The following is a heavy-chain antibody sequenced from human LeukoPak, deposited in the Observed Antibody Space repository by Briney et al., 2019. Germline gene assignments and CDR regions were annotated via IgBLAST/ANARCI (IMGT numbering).Heavy chain of an antibody. D-gene: IGHD3-10*01. CDR1: GFTFGSYS. CDR2: ISSTSRYI. J-gene: IGHJ4*02. CDR3: ARCYASGSYGIDY. V-gene: IGHV3-21*01. Sequence: PGGSLTLSCATSGFTFGSYSMNWVRLVPGKGLQWVSSISSTSRYIYYADSVKGRFTVSRDNAKNSLSLEMNSLGVEDTAVYYCARCYASGSYGIDYWGQGTLVTVSS.